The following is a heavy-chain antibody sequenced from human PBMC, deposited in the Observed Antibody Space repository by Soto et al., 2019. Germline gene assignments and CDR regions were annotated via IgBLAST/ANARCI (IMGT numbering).Heavy chain of an antibody. D-gene: IGHD6-13*01. CDR1: GFSFSSYG. V-gene: IGHV3-33*01. CDR3: ARLAAAGSWFDP. CDR2: IWYDGSNK. Sequence: QVQLVESGGGVVQPGRSLRLSCAASGFSFSSYGMHWVSQAPGKGLEWVAVIWYDGSNKYYADSVKGRFTISRDNSKNTLYLQMNSLRAEDTAVYYCARLAAAGSWFDPWGQGTLVTVSS. J-gene: IGHJ5*02.